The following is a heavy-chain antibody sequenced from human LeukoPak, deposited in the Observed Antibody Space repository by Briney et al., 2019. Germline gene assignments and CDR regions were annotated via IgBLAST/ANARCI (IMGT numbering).Heavy chain of an antibody. Sequence: PSETLSLTCAVYGGSFSGYYWSWIRQPPGKGLEWIGEINHSGSTNYNPSLKSRVTMSVDTSKNQFSLKLSSVTAADTAVYYCARERVGFDPWGQGTLVTVSS. CDR1: GGSFSGYY. CDR2: INHSGST. J-gene: IGHJ5*02. D-gene: IGHD1-1*01. V-gene: IGHV4-34*01. CDR3: ARERVGFDP.